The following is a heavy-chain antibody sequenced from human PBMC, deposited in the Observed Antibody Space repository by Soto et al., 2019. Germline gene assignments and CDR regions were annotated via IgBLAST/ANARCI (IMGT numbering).Heavy chain of an antibody. CDR1: GGSISSGGYY. V-gene: IGHV4-31*03. CDR3: ARDRAATPFYYGMDF. CDR2: IYYSGST. Sequence: PSETLSLTCTVSGGSISSGGYYWSWIRQHPGKGLEWIGYIYYSGSTYYNPSLKSRVTISVDTSKNQFSLKLSSVTAADTAVYYCARDRAATPFYYGMDFWGLETTAPLSS. D-gene: IGHD2-15*01. J-gene: IGHJ6*01.